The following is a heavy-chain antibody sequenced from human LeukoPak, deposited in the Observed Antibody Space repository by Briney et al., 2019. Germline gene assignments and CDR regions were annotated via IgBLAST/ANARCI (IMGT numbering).Heavy chain of an antibody. D-gene: IGHD6-19*01. Sequence: SETLSLTCTVSGGSISSHYWSWIRQPPGKGLEWIGYIYYSGSTNYNPSLKSRVPISVATSKNQFSLKLSSVTAADTAVYYCAFTSSGWYSADYWGQRTLVTVSS. CDR1: GGSISSHY. V-gene: IGHV4-59*11. J-gene: IGHJ4*02. CDR3: AFTSSGWYSADY. CDR2: IYYSGST.